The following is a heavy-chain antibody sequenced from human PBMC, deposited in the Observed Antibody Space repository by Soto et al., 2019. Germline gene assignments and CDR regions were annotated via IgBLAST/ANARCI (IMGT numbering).Heavy chain of an antibody. V-gene: IGHV1-3*01. CDR3: ARGLGGYSSLSGH. J-gene: IGHJ4*02. D-gene: IGHD6-19*01. CDR1: GYASTSYA. CDR2: INAGNGNT. Sequence: KRPCKAAGYASTSYAVRCLLLNTGQRLEWLGWINAGNGNTKFSQKFQGRVNITRDTSASTAYMELSTLRSEDTSVYYCARGLGGYSSLSGHWGQGALLT.